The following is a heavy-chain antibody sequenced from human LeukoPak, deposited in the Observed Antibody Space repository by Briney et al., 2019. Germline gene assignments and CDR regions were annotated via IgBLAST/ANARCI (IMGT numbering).Heavy chain of an antibody. J-gene: IGHJ6*02. CDR1: GYTFTSYT. V-gene: IGHV1-18*01. D-gene: IGHD1-26*01. Sequence: ASVKVSCKASGYTFTSYTFTWVRQAPGQGLKWMGWISAYNGNTNYAQKLQGRVTMTTDTSTSTAYMELRSLRSDDTAVYYCARFAWELPEGHYYYYGMDVWGQGTTVTVSS. CDR3: ARFAWELPEGHYYYYGMDV. CDR2: ISAYNGNT.